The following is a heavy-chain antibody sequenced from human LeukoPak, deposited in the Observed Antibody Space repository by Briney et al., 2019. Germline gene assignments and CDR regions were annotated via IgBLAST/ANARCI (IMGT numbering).Heavy chain of an antibody. V-gene: IGHV4-59*01. Sequence: PSETLSLTCTVSGGSISSYYWSWIRQPPGKGLEWIGYIYYSGSTNYNPSLKSRVTISVDTSKNRFSLKLSSVTAADTAVYYCARVRSYYYDSSGYYFDYWGQGTLVTVSS. D-gene: IGHD3-22*01. J-gene: IGHJ4*02. CDR1: GGSISSYY. CDR2: IYYSGST. CDR3: ARVRSYYYDSSGYYFDY.